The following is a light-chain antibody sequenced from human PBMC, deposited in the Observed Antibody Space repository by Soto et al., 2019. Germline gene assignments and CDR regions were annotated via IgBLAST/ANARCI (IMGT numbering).Light chain of an antibody. Sequence: QSVLTQSPSASASLGASVKLTCTLSSGHSNYAIAWHQQQPEKGPQYLMKLNSDGSHSKGDGIPDRFSGSSSGAERYLTISSLQSEDEADYYCQTWDTGTVVFGGGTKVTVL. CDR3: QTWDTGTVV. J-gene: IGLJ2*01. CDR1: SGHSNYA. V-gene: IGLV4-69*01. CDR2: LNSDGSH.